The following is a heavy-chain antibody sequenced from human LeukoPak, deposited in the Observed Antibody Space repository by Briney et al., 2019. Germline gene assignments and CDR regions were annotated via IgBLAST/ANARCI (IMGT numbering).Heavy chain of an antibody. CDR3: TRPGSWLQPHYGFDP. CDR1: GGSISSSSYY. D-gene: IGHD5-18*01. V-gene: IGHV4-39*01. J-gene: IGHJ5*02. CDR2: IYYSGSS. Sequence: PSETLSLTCSVSGGSISSSSYYWGWIRQPPGKGLEWIGCIYYSGSSYYNPSLKSRVTISVDPSKNQFSLRLISVTAADTAVYYCTRPGSWLQPHYGFDPWGQGTLVTLSS.